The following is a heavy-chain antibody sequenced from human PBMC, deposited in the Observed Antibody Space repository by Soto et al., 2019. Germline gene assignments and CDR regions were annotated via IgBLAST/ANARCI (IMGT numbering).Heavy chain of an antibody. CDR2: IKQDGSEK. V-gene: IGHV3-7*01. CDR1: GFPFSSYW. CDR3: ARCFKAAAGTFQ. J-gene: IGHJ4*02. Sequence: EVQLVESGGGLVQPGGSLRLSCAVSGFPFSSYWMTWVRQAPGKGLEWVANIKQDGSEKYYVDSVKGRFTISRENAKNSLCLQMNSLRAEDTAVYYCARCFKAAAGTFQWGQGTLGTVS. D-gene: IGHD6-13*01.